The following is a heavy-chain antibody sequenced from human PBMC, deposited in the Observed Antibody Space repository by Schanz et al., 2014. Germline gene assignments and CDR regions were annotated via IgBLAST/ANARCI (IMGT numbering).Heavy chain of an antibody. D-gene: IGHD6-13*01. CDR3: ASSGAGYSSSWDFDY. V-gene: IGHV1-69*02. Sequence: QVQLVQSGAEVKKPGSSVTVSCKPSGGTFSTYTISWVRQAPGQGLEWMGRIIPILGIANYAQKFQGRVTITADKSTFTAYMDVSSLRSEDTAVYYCASSGAGYSSSWDFDYWGQGTLVTVSS. CDR1: GGTFSTYT. J-gene: IGHJ4*02. CDR2: IIPILGIA.